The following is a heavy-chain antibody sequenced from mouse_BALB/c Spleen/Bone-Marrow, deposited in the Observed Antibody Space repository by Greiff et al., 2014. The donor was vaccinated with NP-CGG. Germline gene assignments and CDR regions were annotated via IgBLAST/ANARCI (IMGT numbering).Heavy chain of an antibody. D-gene: IGHD2-13*01. CDR2: INPSNGGT. Sequence: VHLVESGAELVKPGASVKLSCKASGYTFTSYYMYWVKQRPGQGLEWIGEINPSNGGTNFNEKFKSKATLTVDKSSSTAHMQLSSLTSEDSAVYYCTREGDSPFAYWGQGTLVTVSA. CDR1: GYTFTSYY. CDR3: TREGDSPFAY. J-gene: IGHJ3*01. V-gene: IGHV1S81*02.